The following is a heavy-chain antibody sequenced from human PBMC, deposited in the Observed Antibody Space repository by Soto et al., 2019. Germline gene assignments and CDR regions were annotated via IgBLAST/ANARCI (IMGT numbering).Heavy chain of an antibody. CDR3: ARGPPNWGSLRG. CDR1: GYTFTSYD. V-gene: IGHV1-8*02. J-gene: IGHJ4*02. D-gene: IGHD7-27*01. CDR2: MNPNSGNT. Sequence: ASVKVSCKASGYTFTSYDINWVRQATGQGLEWMGWMNPNSGNTGYAQKFQGRVTMTRHTSISTAYMELSSLRSEDTAVYYCARGPPNWGSLRGWGQGTLVTVSS.